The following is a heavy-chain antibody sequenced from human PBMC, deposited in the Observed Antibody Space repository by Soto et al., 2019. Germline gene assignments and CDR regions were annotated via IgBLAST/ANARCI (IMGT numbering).Heavy chain of an antibody. J-gene: IGHJ5*02. CDR2: IYYSGST. D-gene: IGHD3-10*01. CDR3: ARDRWGLLWFGEGLDP. Sequence: SETLSLTCTVSGGSISSYYWSWIRQPPGKGLEWIGYIYYSGSTNYNPSLKSRVTISVDTSKNQFSLKLSSVTAADTAVYYCARDRWGLLWFGEGLDPWGQGTLVTVSS. V-gene: IGHV4-59*01. CDR1: GGSISSYY.